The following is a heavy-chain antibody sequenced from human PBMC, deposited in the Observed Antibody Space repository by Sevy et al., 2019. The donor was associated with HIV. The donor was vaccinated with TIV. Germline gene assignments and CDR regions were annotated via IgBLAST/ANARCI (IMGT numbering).Heavy chain of an antibody. J-gene: IGHJ3*02. CDR1: GDSVSSNNAA. CDR2: TYYRSKWYS. Sequence: SQTLSLTCAISGDSVSSNNAAWNWIRQSPSRGLEWLGRTYYRSKWYSEYAVSVKSRITINPDTSKNQFSLQLRSVTPDDTALYYCARFGGSYLFRSYDAFDIWGQGTMVTVSS. V-gene: IGHV6-1*01. CDR3: ARFGGSYLFRSYDAFDI. D-gene: IGHD1-26*01.